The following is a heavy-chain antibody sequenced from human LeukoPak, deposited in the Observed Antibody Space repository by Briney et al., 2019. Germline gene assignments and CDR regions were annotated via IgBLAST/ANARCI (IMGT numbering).Heavy chain of an antibody. Sequence: ASVKVSCKASGGTFSSYAVSWVRQAPGQGLEWMGGIIPIFGTANYAQKFQGKVTITADESTSTVYMELSSLRSEDTAVYYCARDACSSTICSAGGNWFDPWGQGTLVTVS. CDR1: GGTFSSYA. J-gene: IGHJ5*02. V-gene: IGHV1-69*13. CDR2: IIPIFGTA. D-gene: IGHD2-2*01. CDR3: ARDACSSTICSAGGNWFDP.